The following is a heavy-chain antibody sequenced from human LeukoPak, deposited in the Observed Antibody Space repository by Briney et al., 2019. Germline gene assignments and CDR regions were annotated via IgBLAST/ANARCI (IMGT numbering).Heavy chain of an antibody. Sequence: SETLSLTCTVSGGSISNYYWNWIRQPAGKGQEWIGRISSAGSTNYNPSLQSRVTMSVDTPRNRFSLKLDSVTAADTAVYYCARTRGTYGDSFYDYWGQGTLVTVSS. CDR1: GGSISNYY. J-gene: IGHJ4*02. CDR2: ISSAGST. D-gene: IGHD2-21*02. V-gene: IGHV4-4*07. CDR3: ARTRGTYGDSFYDY.